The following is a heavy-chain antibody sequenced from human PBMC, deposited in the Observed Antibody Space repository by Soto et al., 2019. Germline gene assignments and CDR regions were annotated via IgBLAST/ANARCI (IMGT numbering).Heavy chain of an antibody. J-gene: IGHJ4*02. CDR1: GFTVSGAA. CDR2: IRSKDISSAT. CDR3: TRGGWPYHFDY. V-gene: IGHV3-73*01. Sequence: GGSLRLSCAASGFTVSGAALHWVRQASGQGLERVCRIRSKDISSATAYAASVNGRFTISRDDSQKTAYLQMTSLRTEDTAVYYCTRGGWPYHFDYWGQGTQVTVSS. D-gene: IGHD6-19*01.